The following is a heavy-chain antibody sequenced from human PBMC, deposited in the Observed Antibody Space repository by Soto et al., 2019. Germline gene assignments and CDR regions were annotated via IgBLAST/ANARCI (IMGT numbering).Heavy chain of an antibody. CDR3: VRDQDSRGYSVFNH. CDR2: INNDGGST. J-gene: IGHJ4*02. Sequence: GGSLRLSCAASGFTLNSFFMHWVRQAPGKGLMWVSRINNDGGSTTYADSVKGRFTISRDNAKNTLYLQMNSLRAEDTAVYFCVRDQDSRGYSVFNHWGQGAQVTVSS. CDR1: GFTLNSFF. D-gene: IGHD3-22*01. V-gene: IGHV3-74*01.